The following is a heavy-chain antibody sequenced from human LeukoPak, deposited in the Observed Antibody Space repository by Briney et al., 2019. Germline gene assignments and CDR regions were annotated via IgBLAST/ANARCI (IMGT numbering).Heavy chain of an antibody. CDR2: ISDTGYYI. CDR1: GFTFSRYS. Sequence: PGGSLRLSCAASGFTFSRYSMNWVRQAPGKGLEWVSSISDTGYYIYYTDSVKGRFTISRDNAKNSLSLQMNNLRADDTGIYYCANHFACGATTCPSFDHWGQGTLVTVSS. CDR3: ANHFACGATTCPSFDH. J-gene: IGHJ4*02. V-gene: IGHV3-21*01. D-gene: IGHD2-21*01.